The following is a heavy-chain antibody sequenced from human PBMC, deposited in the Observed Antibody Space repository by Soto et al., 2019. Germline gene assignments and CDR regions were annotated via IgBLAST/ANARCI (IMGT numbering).Heavy chain of an antibody. CDR1: GGTFSSYT. CDR3: AREYSGYDSESYPYYYYYMDV. Sequence: SVKVSCKASGGTFSSYTISWVRQAPGQGLEWMGRIIPILGIANYAQKLQGRVTITADKSTSTAYMELSSLRSEDTAVYYCAREYSGYDSESYPYYYYYMDVWGKGTTVTVSS. D-gene: IGHD5-12*01. CDR2: IIPILGIA. J-gene: IGHJ6*03. V-gene: IGHV1-69*04.